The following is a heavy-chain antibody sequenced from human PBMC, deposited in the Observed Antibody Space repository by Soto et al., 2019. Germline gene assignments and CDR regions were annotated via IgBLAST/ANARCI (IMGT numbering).Heavy chain of an antibody. J-gene: IGHJ4*02. Sequence: WTVADGYIGDHYCRCIRQPQGKGLEWIGYIYYSGSTNYNPSLKSRVTISVDTSKNQFSLKLSSVTAADTAVYYCARGRYCSGGSCTGGFDYWGQGTLVTVSS. CDR1: DGYIGDHY. D-gene: IGHD2-15*01. CDR2: IYYSGST. V-gene: IGHV4-59*11. CDR3: ARGRYCSGGSCTGGFDY.